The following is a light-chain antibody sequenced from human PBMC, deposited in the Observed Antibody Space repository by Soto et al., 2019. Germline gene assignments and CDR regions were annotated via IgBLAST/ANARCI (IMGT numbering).Light chain of an antibody. J-gene: IGLJ1*01. Sequence: QSALTQPPSASGSPGQSVTISCTGTSGDIGGYDYVSWYQQHPGKAPKLMIYEVTKRPLGVPDRFSGSKSGNTASLTVSGLQADDEADYYCSSYAGSINPYVFGTGTQLTVL. V-gene: IGLV2-8*01. CDR3: SSYAGSINPYV. CDR2: EVT. CDR1: SGDIGGYDY.